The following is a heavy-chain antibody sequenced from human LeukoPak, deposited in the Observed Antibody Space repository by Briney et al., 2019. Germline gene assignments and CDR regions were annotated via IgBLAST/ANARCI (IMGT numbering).Heavy chain of an antibody. V-gene: IGHV4-39*07. J-gene: IGHJ4*02. CDR3: ARDGRSESDHCDY. CDR1: GGSISSSSYY. Sequence: SETLSLTCTVSGGSISSSSYYWGWIRQPPGKGLEWIGSIYYSGSTYYNPSLKSRVTISVDTSKNQFSLKLSSVTAADTAVYYCARDGRSESDHCDYWGQGTLVTVFS. CDR2: IYYSGST.